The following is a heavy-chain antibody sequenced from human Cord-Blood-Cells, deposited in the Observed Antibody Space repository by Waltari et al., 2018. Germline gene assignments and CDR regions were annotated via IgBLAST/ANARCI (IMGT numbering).Heavy chain of an antibody. V-gene: IGHV3-7*01. CDR3: ARDHDYGDYYFDY. CDR2: IKQDGSEK. D-gene: IGHD4-17*01. CDR1: GFTFSSYW. J-gene: IGHJ4*02. Sequence: EVQLVESGGGLVQPGGSLSLSCAASGFTFSSYWMSWVRQAPGKGLEWVANIKQDGSEKYYVDSVKGRFTISRDNAKNSLYLQMNSLRAEDTAVYYCARDHDYGDYYFDYWGQGTLVTVSS.